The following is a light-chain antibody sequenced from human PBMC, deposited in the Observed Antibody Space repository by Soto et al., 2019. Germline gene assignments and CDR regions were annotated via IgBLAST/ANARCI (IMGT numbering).Light chain of an antibody. CDR2: KAS. V-gene: IGKV1-5*03. CDR3: QHYNSYSEA. J-gene: IGKJ1*01. CDR1: QTISSW. Sequence: DLKMTQSPSTLSGSEGARVTITCRASQTISSWLAWYQQKQGKAPKLLIYKASTLKSGVPSRFSGNVSGTAGTLNIRSLQPDDGATYYGQHYNSYSEAFGQGTKVDI.